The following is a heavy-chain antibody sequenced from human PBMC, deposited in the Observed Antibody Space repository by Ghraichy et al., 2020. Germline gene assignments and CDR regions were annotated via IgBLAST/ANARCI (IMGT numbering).Heavy chain of an antibody. CDR2: VSPNNDNT. D-gene: IGHD7-27*01. Sequence: ASVKVSCKASGYTFSNYGFSWVRQAPGQGLEWRGWVSPNNDNTIYAEKFQDRVTMTTDTSTRTAYMELRSLKSGDTAVYYCARDPGAHLGWSDPWGQGTLVTVS. CDR1: GYTFSNYG. V-gene: IGHV1-18*01. J-gene: IGHJ5*02. CDR3: ARDPGAHLGWSDP.